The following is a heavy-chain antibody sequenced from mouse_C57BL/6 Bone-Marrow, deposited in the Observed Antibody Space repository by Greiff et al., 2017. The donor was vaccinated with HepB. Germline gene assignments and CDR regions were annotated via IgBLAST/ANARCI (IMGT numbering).Heavy chain of an antibody. CDR3: ARPRDGYYPYFDV. CDR2: ISSGGSYT. Sequence: EVKLVKSGGDLVKPGGSLKLSCAASGFTFSSYGMSWVRQTPDKRLEWVATISSGGSYTYYPDSVKGRFTISRDNAKNTLYLQMSSLKSEDTAMYYCARPRDGYYPYFDVWGTGTTVTVSS. V-gene: IGHV5-6*01. CDR1: GFTFSSYG. J-gene: IGHJ1*03. D-gene: IGHD2-3*01.